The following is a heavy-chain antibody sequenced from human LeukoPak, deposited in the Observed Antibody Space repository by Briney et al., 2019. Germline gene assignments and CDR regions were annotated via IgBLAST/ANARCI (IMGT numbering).Heavy chain of an antibody. D-gene: IGHD1-14*01. CDR3: ALGGNSPGPNHFDY. CDR1: GFTFSSYG. Sequence: GGSLRLSCAASGFTFSSYGMSWVRQAPGKGLECVSAISGGGGSTYYADSVKGRFTISRDNSKNRLYLQMNSLRAGDTAVYYCALGGNSPGPNHFDYWGQGTLVTVSS. J-gene: IGHJ4*02. V-gene: IGHV3-23*01. CDR2: ISGGGGST.